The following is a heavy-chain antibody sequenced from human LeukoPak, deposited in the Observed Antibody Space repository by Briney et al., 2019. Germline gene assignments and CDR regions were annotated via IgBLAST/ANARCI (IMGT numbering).Heavy chain of an antibody. CDR3: GRELDGSVDY. D-gene: IGHD3-10*01. J-gene: IGHJ4*02. CDR2: IQQDGIKK. CDR1: GFTFSTYW. V-gene: IGHV3-7*01. Sequence: GGSLRLSCAASGFTFSTYWMSWVRQAPGKGLGWVANIQQDGIKKYYVDSVEGRFTISRENAKNSLFLQMSSLRADDTAVYYCGRELDGSVDYWGQGTLVTVSS.